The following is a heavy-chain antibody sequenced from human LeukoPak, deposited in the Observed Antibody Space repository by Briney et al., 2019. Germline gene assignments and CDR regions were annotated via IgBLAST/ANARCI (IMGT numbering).Heavy chain of an antibody. CDR1: GFLFSSNW. CDR2: IKEDGTET. V-gene: IGHV3-7*03. Sequence: GGSLSLSCAASGFLFSSNWMSWVRLAPGKGLEGVANIKEDGTETYYVDSVKGRFTISRDNAKNSLYLQMNSLRVEDTAVYYCAKEGRSLQTYWGQGTLVTVSS. D-gene: IGHD5-24*01. J-gene: IGHJ4*02. CDR3: AKEGRSLQTY.